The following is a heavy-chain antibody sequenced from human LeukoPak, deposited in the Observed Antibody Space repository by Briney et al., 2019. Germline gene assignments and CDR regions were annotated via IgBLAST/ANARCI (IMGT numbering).Heavy chain of an antibody. CDR2: IYYSGST. CDR3: ARGVPDYYDSSGYYYVPLSIPFFDY. J-gene: IGHJ4*02. CDR1: GGSISSSSYY. D-gene: IGHD3-22*01. Sequence: SETLSLTCTVSGGSISSSSYYWGWIRQPPGKGLEWIGSIYYSGSTYYNPSLKSRVTISVDTSKNQFSLKLSSVTAADTAVYYCARGVPDYYDSSGYYYVPLSIPFFDYWGQGTLVTVSS. V-gene: IGHV4-39*01.